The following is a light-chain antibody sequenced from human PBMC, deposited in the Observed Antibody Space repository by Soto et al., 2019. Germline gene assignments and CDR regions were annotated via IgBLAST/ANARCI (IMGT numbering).Light chain of an antibody. CDR3: GSYTARSTHV. J-gene: IGLJ1*01. CDR1: SSDVGGYNY. Sequence: LTQPASVSGSPGQSITISCSGTSSDVGGYNYVSWYQQHPGKAPKLLIFEVTSRPSWVSDRFSGSKSANTASLTISGLQPDDEADYYCGSYTARSTHVFGSGTKVTVL. CDR2: EVT. V-gene: IGLV2-14*01.